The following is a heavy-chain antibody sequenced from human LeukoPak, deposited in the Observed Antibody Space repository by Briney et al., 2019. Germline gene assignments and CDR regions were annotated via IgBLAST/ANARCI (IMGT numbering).Heavy chain of an antibody. J-gene: IGHJ4*02. CDR1: TGSINSYY. D-gene: IGHD5-18*01. V-gene: IGHV4-4*07. CDR3: ARHGYTASHFFLDY. CDR2: IYTTGHA. Sequence: PWETLSLICTVSTGSINSYYWGWVRQPAGRGLEWIGRIYTTGHADYDPSLQSRVTMSVDTSQKQFSLNLKSVTAADTATYFCARHGYTASHFFLDYWSQGTPVTVSS.